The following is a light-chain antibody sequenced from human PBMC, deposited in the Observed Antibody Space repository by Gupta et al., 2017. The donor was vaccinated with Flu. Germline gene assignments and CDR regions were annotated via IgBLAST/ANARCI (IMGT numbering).Light chain of an antibody. J-gene: IGLJ1*01. CDR1: SSDVGRSDY. V-gene: IGLV2-14*03. CDR3: SSYTSTSTFYV. CDR2: DVT. Sequence: QSALTQPASVPGSPGQSITISCTGTSSDVGRSDYVSWYQQHPDKAPKLIIYDVTNRPSGVSSRFSGSKSGNTASLTISGLQAEDETDYYCSSYTSTSTFYVFGTGTKVTVL.